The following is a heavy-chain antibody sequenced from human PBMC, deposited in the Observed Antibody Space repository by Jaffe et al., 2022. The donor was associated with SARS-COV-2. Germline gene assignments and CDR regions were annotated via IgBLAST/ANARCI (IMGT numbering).Heavy chain of an antibody. Sequence: QITLKESGPTLVKPTQTLTLTCTFSGFSMSTSGVGVGWIRQPPGKALEWLALIYWDDDKRYSPSLKSRLTITKDTSKNQVVLTMTNMDPVDTATYYCAHSGYCSDGSCPQNWFDPWGQGTLVTVSS. CDR3: AHSGYCSDGSCPQNWFDP. V-gene: IGHV2-5*02. J-gene: IGHJ5*02. CDR2: IYWDDDK. D-gene: IGHD2-15*01. CDR1: GFSMSTSGVG.